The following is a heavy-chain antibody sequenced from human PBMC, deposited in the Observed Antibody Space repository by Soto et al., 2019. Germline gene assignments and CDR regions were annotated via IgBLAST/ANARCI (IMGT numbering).Heavy chain of an antibody. J-gene: IGHJ4*02. D-gene: IGHD6-19*01. Sequence: EVQLVESGGGLVQPGRSLRLSCAASGFTFDDYAMHWVRQAPGKGLEWVSGISWNSGSIGYADSVKGRSTISRDNAKNARYMQMYSLRAEDRALYYWAKDNSLSGWSGFDYWGQGTLVTVSS. V-gene: IGHV3-9*01. CDR1: GFTFDDYA. CDR2: ISWNSGSI. CDR3: AKDNSLSGWSGFDY.